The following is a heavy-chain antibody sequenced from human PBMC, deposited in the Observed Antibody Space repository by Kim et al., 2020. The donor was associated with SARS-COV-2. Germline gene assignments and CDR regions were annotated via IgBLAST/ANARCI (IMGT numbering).Heavy chain of an antibody. V-gene: IGHV3-15*01. CDR1: GFTFSNAW. CDR2: IKSKTDGGTT. D-gene: IGHD3-10*01. CDR3: TTDRRVRGSGSYVEAYYYYNMDV. J-gene: IGHJ6*02. Sequence: GGSLRLSCEASGFTFSNAWMSWVRQAPGKGLEWLGHIKSKTDGGTTDYAAPVKGRFTISRDDSKNTLYLQMNSLKTDDTAVFYCTTDRRVRGSGSYVEAYYYYNMDVWGQGTTVTVSS.